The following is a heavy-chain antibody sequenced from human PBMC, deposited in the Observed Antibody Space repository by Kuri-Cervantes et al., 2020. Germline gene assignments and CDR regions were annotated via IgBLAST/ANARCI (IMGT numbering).Heavy chain of an antibody. J-gene: IGHJ4*02. V-gene: IGHV1-69*13. Sequence: SVKVSCKASGYKFTSYGVSWVRQAPGQGLEWMGGIIPIFSTPNYAQKFQGRLTITADEFTNIAYMQLSSLRSEDTAVYSCAVGMTYNWDYDPYYFDYWGQGTLVTVSS. CDR1: GYKFTSYG. CDR3: AVGMTYNWDYDPYYFDY. D-gene: IGHD1-7*01. CDR2: IIPIFSTP.